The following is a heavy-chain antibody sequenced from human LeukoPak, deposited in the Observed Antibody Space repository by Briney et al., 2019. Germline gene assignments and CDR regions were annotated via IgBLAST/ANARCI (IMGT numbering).Heavy chain of an antibody. CDR2: LGTDGTYT. D-gene: IGHD4-11*01. CDR3: VRDPSNSGNWFDL. Sequence: GGSLRLSCAASGFNLRDYWMHWVRQAPGKGLVWVSRLGTDGTYTNYADSVTGRFTVSRDNAKNTLYLQMDSLRAEDTSFYYCVRDPSNSGNWFDLWGQGTLVTVSS. CDR1: GFNLRDYW. J-gene: IGHJ5*02. V-gene: IGHV3-74*01.